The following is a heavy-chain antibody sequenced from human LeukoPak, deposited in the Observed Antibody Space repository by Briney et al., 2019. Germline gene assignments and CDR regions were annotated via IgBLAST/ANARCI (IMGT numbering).Heavy chain of an antibody. V-gene: IGHV3-30*18. CDR2: ISYDGSNI. Sequence: PGRSLRLSCAASGFTFSTYGMHWVRQAPGKGLEWVAVISYDGSNIYYADSVKGRFTISRDSAKNTLYLQMNSLRAEDTAVYYCAKEKCNRCETSYYFDYWGQGTLVTVSS. CDR1: GFTFSTYG. J-gene: IGHJ4*02. CDR3: AKEKCNRCETSYYFDY. D-gene: IGHD2-8*01.